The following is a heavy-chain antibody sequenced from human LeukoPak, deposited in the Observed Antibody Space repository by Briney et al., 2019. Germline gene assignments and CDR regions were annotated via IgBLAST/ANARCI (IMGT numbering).Heavy chain of an antibody. CDR2: FYYGGST. Sequence: SETLSLTCSVSGGSITSSDSYWGWIRQPPGKGLEWIGNFYYGGSTYYSSSLKSRVTTSVDTSKNQFSLKLSSVTAADTAVYYCARDGGSYFDYWGQGTLVTVSS. V-gene: IGHV4-39*07. CDR3: ARDGGSYFDY. CDR1: GGSITSSDSY. D-gene: IGHD1-26*01. J-gene: IGHJ4*02.